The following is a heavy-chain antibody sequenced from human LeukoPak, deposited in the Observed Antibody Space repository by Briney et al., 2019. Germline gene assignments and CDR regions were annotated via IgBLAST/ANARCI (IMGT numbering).Heavy chain of an antibody. D-gene: IGHD2-15*01. CDR3: ASGVVGNVVVVAATSDFQH. J-gene: IGHJ1*01. CDR2: ISYDGSNK. CDR1: GFTFSSYA. V-gene: IGHV3-30-3*01. Sequence: GGSLRLSCAASGFTFSSYAMHWVRQAPGKGLEWVAVISYDGSNKYYADSVKGRFTISRDNSKNTLYLQMNSLRAEDTAVYYCASGVVGNVVVVAATSDFQHWGQGTLVTVSS.